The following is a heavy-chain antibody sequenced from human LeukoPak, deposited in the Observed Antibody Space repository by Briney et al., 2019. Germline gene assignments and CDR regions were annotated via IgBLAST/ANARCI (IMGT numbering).Heavy chain of an antibody. D-gene: IGHD1-14*01. CDR2: IYYSGST. J-gene: IGHJ3*02. V-gene: IGHV4-61*01. Sequence: SETLSLTCTVSGGSVSCGSYYWSWIRQPPGKGLEWIGYIYYSGSTNYNPSLKSRVTISVDTSKNQFSLKLSSVTAADTAVYYCARLQRTLDAFDIWGQGTMVTVSS. CDR3: ARLQRTLDAFDI. CDR1: GGSVSCGSYY.